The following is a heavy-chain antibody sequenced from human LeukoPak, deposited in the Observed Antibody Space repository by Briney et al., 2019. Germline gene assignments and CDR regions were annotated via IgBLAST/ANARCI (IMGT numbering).Heavy chain of an antibody. V-gene: IGHV1-46*01. J-gene: IGHJ4*02. CDR3: ARVSRSSGYYPYYFDY. CDR1: GYTFTSYY. Sequence: ASVKVSCKASGYTFTSYYMHWVRQAPGQGLEWMGIINPSGGSTSYAQKFQGRVTITADESTSTAYMELSSLRSEDTAVYYCARVSRSSGYYPYYFDYWGQGTLVTVSS. CDR2: INPSGGST. D-gene: IGHD3-22*01.